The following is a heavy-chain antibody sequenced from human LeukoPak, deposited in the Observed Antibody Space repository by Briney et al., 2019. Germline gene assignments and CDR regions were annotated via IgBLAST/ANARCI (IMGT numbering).Heavy chain of an antibody. CDR3: ARNGIVATSA. J-gene: IGHJ5*02. CDR2: IYHSGST. D-gene: IGHD5-12*01. CDR1: GYSISSGYY. V-gene: IGHV4-38-2*01. Sequence: PSETLSLTCAVSGYSISSGYYWGWIRQPPGKGLEWIGSIYHSGSTYYNPSLKSRVAISVDTSKNQFSLKLSSVTAADTAVYYCARNGIVATSAWGQGTLVTVSS.